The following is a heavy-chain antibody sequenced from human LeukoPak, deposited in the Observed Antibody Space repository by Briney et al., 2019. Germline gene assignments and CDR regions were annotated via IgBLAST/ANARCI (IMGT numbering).Heavy chain of an antibody. CDR3: ARVNGDYATGSGDY. D-gene: IGHD4-17*01. Sequence: PGGSLRLSCAASGFTFSSYSMNWVRQAPGKGLEWVSSISSSSSYIYYADSVKGRFTISRDNAKNSLYLQMNSLRAEDTAVYYCARVNGDYATGSGDYWGQGTLVTVSS. CDR1: GFTFSSYS. V-gene: IGHV3-21*01. J-gene: IGHJ4*02. CDR2: ISSSSSYI.